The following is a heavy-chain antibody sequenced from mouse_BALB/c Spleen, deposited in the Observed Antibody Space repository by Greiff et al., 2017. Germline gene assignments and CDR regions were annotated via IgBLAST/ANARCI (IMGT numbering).Heavy chain of an antibody. J-gene: IGHJ4*01. D-gene: IGHD6-5*01. Sequence: VQLQQSGAELVKPGASVKLSCTASGFNIKDTYMHWVKQRPEQGLEWIGRIDPANGNTKYDPKFQGKATITADTSSNTAYLQLSSLTSEDTAVYYCARVPYDSYAMDYWGQGTSVTVSS. CDR2: IDPANGNT. V-gene: IGHV14-3*02. CDR3: ARVPYDSYAMDY. CDR1: GFNIKDTY.